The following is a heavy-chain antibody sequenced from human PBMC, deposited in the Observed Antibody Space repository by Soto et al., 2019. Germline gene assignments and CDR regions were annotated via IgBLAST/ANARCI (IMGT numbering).Heavy chain of an antibody. V-gene: IGHV2-5*01. D-gene: IGHD3-3*01. CDR2: IYWNDDK. J-gene: IGHJ5*02. CDR3: AHRRVTILGENWFDP. Sequence: SGPTLVNPTQTLTLTCTFSGFSLSTSGVGVGWIRQPPGKALEWLALIYWNDDKRYSPSLKSRLTITKDTSKNQVVLTMTNMDPVDTATYYCAHRRVTILGENWFDPWGQGTLVTVSS. CDR1: GFSLSTSGVG.